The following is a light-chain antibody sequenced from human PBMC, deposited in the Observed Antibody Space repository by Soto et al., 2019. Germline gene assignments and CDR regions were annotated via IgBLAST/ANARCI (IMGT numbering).Light chain of an antibody. CDR2: GAS. V-gene: IGKV3-20*01. J-gene: IGKJ4*01. CDR1: QSVSSYY. CDR3: QRYGTSLPLT. Sequence: EIVLTQSPGTLSLSPGDRATLSCRASQSVSSYYLAWYQQKPGQAPRLLIYGASSRATGIPDRFSGSGSGTDFTLTISRLEPEDFAVYYCQRYGTSLPLTFGGGTKVEIK.